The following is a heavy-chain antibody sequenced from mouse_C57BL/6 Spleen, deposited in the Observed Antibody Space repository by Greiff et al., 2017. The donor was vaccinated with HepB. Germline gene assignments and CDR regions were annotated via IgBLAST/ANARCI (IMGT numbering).Heavy chain of an antibody. CDR3: ARFYTTVNWYFDV. D-gene: IGHD1-1*01. CDR2: ISSGSSTI. V-gene: IGHV5-17*01. CDR1: GFTFSDYG. J-gene: IGHJ1*03. Sequence: EVKLVESGGGLVKPGGSLKLSCAASGFTFSDYGMHWVRQAPEKGLEWVAYISSGSSTINYADTVKGRFTISRDNAKNTLFLQMTSLRSEDTAMYYCARFYTTVNWYFDVWGTGTTVTVSS.